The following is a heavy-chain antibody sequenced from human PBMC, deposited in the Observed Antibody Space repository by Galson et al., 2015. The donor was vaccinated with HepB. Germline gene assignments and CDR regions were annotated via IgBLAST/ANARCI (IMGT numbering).Heavy chain of an antibody. J-gene: IGHJ6*02. CDR1: GGSFGGYY. CDR2: INHSGST. D-gene: IGHD3-10*01. Sequence: TLSLTCAVNGGSFGGYYWSWIRQPPGKGLEWIGEINHSGSTNYNASLKSRVTISVDLSKSEVSLKLSSVTAADTAVYYCASLRYYSGSGGEYYYYGMDVWGQGTTVTVSS. V-gene: IGHV4-34*01. CDR3: ASLRYYSGSGGEYYYYGMDV.